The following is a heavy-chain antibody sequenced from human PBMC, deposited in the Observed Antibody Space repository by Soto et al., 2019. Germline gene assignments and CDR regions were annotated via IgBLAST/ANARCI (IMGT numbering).Heavy chain of an antibody. CDR1: GFSVSTYW. D-gene: IGHD4-17*01. Sequence: EVQLVESGGGLVQPGVPLRLSCAASGFSVSTYWMSWVRHAPGKPPEWLANIKEDGGESHYAESVEGRITTSRDNSEDKLYLDIDNVIAEDTAMYYCAREKSILAAIGDIWGRGTLVTVSS. CDR2: IKEDGGES. J-gene: IGHJ4*02. V-gene: IGHV3-7*05. CDR3: AREKSILAAIGDI.